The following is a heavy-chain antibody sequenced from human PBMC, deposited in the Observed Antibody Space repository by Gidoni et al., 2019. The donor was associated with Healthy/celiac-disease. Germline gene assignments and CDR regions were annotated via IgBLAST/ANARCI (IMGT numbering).Heavy chain of an antibody. CDR3: AKAIAVAGTGDYYYGMDV. J-gene: IGHJ6*02. V-gene: IGHV3-43*01. CDR2: ISWDGGST. CDR1: GSTLDDYT. D-gene: IGHD6-19*01. Sequence: EVQLVESGGVVVQPGGSLRLSCAASGSTLDDYTMHCVRQAPGKGLEWVSLISWDGGSTYYADSVKGRFTISRDNSKNSLYLQMNSLRTEDTALYYCAKAIAVAGTGDYYYGMDVWGQGTTVTVSS.